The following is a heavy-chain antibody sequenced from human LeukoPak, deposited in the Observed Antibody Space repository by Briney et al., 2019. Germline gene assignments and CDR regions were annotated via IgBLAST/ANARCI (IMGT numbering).Heavy chain of an antibody. CDR3: ARAVAGLFAFDI. Sequence: SETLSLTCTVSGGSISSYYWSWIRQPPGKGLEWIGYIYYSGSTNYNPSLKSRVTISVDTSKNQFSLKLSSVTVADTAVYYCARAVAGLFAFDIWGQGTMVTVSS. CDR2: IYYSGST. CDR1: GGSISSYY. V-gene: IGHV4-59*01. J-gene: IGHJ3*02. D-gene: IGHD6-19*01.